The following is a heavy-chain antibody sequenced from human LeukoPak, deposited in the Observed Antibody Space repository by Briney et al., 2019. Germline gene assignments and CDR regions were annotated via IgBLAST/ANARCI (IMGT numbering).Heavy chain of an antibody. CDR1: GGSISSNY. J-gene: IGHJ4*02. CDR2: MSSSGVS. V-gene: IGHV4-4*07. D-gene: IGHD1-20*01. CDR3: VRGPPSYNWNDGGYFDY. Sequence: KASETLSLTCTLSGGSISSNYWNWIRLPAGKCLEWIGRMSSSGVSNYNPSLQSRVTPSVDKSRNQLPLKLTAVPAADTAVYYCVRGPPSYNWNDGGYFDYWGQATLATVSS.